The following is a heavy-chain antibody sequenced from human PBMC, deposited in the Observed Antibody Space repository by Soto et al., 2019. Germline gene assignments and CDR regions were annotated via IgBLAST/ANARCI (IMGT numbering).Heavy chain of an antibody. CDR1: GFTFSSYG. D-gene: IGHD6-19*01. Sequence: QVQLVESGGGVVQPGRSLRLSCAASGFTFSSYGMHWVRQAPGKGLEWVAVILYDGSKKYYADSVKGRFTISRDNSKNTMYLQMSSLRVEDTALYYCVKDGSSGWPYFGDMDVWGRGTTVTVSS. CDR2: ILYDGSKK. V-gene: IGHV3-30*18. J-gene: IGHJ6*02. CDR3: VKDGSSGWPYFGDMDV.